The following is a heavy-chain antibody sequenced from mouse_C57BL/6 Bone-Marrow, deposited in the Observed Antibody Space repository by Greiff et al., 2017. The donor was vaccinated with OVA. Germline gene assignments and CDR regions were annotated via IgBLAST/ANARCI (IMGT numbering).Heavy chain of an antibody. Sequence: QVQLKESGAELARPGASVKMSCKASGYTFTSYTMHWVKQRPGQGLEWIGYINPSSGYTNYNQKFKGKATLTVDTSSSTAYMQLSSLTSEDSAVYYCARWEIYYGYPWYFDVWGTGTTVTVSS. V-gene: IGHV1-4*01. CDR3: ARWEIYYGYPWYFDV. CDR1: GYTFTSYT. CDR2: INPSSGYT. D-gene: IGHD2-2*01. J-gene: IGHJ1*03.